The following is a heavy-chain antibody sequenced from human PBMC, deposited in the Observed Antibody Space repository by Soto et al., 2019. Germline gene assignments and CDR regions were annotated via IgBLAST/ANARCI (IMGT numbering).Heavy chain of an antibody. Sequence: SVKVSCKASGGTFSSYAISWVRQAPGQGLEWMGGIIPIFGTANYAQKFQGRVTITADESTSTAYMELSSLRSEDTAVYYCAVVLKKWLRLRVFDDWGQGTLVTVS. CDR2: IIPIFGTA. D-gene: IGHD5-12*01. CDR3: AVVLKKWLRLRVFDD. V-gene: IGHV1-69*13. CDR1: GGTFSSYA. J-gene: IGHJ4*02.